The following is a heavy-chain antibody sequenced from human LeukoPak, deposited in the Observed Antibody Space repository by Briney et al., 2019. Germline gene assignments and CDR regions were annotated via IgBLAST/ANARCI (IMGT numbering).Heavy chain of an antibody. CDR2: INAGNGNT. CDR3: ASEGVTSYFDY. CDR1: GYTFTSYA. Sequence: ASVKVSCKASGYTFTSYAMHWVRQAPGRRLEWMGWINAGNGNTKYSQKFQGRVTITRDTSASTAYMEVSSLRSEDTAVYYCASEGVTSYFDYWGKGTLVTVSS. D-gene: IGHD2-21*02. V-gene: IGHV1-3*01. J-gene: IGHJ4*02.